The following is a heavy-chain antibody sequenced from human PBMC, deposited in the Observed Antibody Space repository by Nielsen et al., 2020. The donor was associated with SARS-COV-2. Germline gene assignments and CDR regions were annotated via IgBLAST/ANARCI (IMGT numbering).Heavy chain of an antibody. V-gene: IGHV3-49*04. CDR3: TRGPRRVVGATIDY. J-gene: IGHJ4*02. CDR2: IRSGRYGGTT. D-gene: IGHD1-26*01. Sequence: GGSLRLSCTTSGFTFGDYAMSWVRQAPGKGLEWVGFIRSGRYGGTTEYAASVKGRFTISRDDSKSIAYLQMNSLKTEDTAVYYCTRGPRRVVGATIDYWGQGTLVTVSS. CDR1: GFTFGDYA.